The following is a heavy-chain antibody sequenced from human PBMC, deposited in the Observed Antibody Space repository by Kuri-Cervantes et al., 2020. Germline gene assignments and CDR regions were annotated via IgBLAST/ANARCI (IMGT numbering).Heavy chain of an antibody. V-gene: IGHV3-30*02. CDR1: GFTFSGYG. Sequence: GGSLRLSCAVSGFTFSGYGMHWVRQAPGKGLEWVAFIRFDGSYKYYADSVKGRFTISRDNPKNTLYLQMNSLRAEDTAVYYCARDFIMITFGGVIADWGQGTLVTVSS. CDR3: ARDFIMITFGGVIAD. CDR2: IRFDGSYK. D-gene: IGHD3-16*02. J-gene: IGHJ4*02.